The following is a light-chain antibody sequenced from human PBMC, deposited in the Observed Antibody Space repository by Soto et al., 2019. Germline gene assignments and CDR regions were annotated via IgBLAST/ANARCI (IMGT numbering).Light chain of an antibody. CDR1: SSDVGTYEY. CDR3: SSYASNGDVL. CDR2: DVS. Sequence: QSALTQPASVSGSPGQSITISCTGTSSDVGTYEYVSWYQHHPGKAPKLMFYDVSNRPSGVSDRFSGSKSGNTASLTISGLQAEDEADYYCSSYASNGDVLFGGGTKVTVL. J-gene: IGLJ2*01. V-gene: IGLV2-14*03.